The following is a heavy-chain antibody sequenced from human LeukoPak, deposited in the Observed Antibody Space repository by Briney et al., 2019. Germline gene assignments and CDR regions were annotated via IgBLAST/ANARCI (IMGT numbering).Heavy chain of an antibody. J-gene: IGHJ6*02. CDR1: GDSVSSNSAA. D-gene: IGHD6-6*01. V-gene: IGHV6-1*01. CDR2: TYYRSKWYN. Sequence: SQTLSLTCAISGDSVSSNSAAWNWIRQSPSRGLEWLGRTYYRSKWYNDYAVSVKSRITINPDTSKNQFSLQLNSVTPEDTAVYYCARESVARPHLNYYYYGMDVRGQGTTVTVSS. CDR3: ARESVARPHLNYYYYGMDV.